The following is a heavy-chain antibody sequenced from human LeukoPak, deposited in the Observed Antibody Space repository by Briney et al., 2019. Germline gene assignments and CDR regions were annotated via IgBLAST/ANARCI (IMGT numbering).Heavy chain of an antibody. CDR2: IYPGDSDI. Sequence: PGESLKISCKDSGYRFSSYWIAWVRRMPGKGLEYIGIIYPGDSDIRYSPSFQGQVTISADKSISTAYLQWSSLKASDTAMYYCARQEYCSGGSCYTWFDPWGQGTLVTVSS. CDR3: ARQEYCSGGSCYTWFDP. J-gene: IGHJ5*02. V-gene: IGHV5-51*01. CDR1: GYRFSSYW. D-gene: IGHD2-15*01.